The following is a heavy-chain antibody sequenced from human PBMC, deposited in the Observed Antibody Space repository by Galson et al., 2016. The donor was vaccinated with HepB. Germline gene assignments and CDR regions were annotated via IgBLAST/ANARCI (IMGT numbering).Heavy chain of an antibody. CDR2: ISGNGIGT. J-gene: IGHJ4*02. CDR3: AKSLTALDF. Sequence: SLRLSCAASGFTFNTYAMTWVRQAPGKGLECVATISGNGIGTAYAGSVEGRFTISRDNSKNTAYLQMNSLRAEDTAVYYCAKSLTALDFWGQGTVVTVSS. CDR1: GFTFNTYA. V-gene: IGHV3-23*01.